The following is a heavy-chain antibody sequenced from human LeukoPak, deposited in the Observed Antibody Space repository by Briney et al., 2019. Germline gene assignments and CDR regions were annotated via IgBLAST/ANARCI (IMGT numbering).Heavy chain of an antibody. CDR2: IYSGGGT. J-gene: IGHJ6*03. Sequence: GGSLRLSCAASGFTVSSNYMSWVRQAPGKGLEWVSVIYSGGGTYYADSVNGRFTISRDNSKNTLYLQMNSLRAEDTAVYYCARASSSGRLYYYYYMDVWGKGTTVTVSS. CDR3: ARASSSGRLYYYYYMDV. D-gene: IGHD6-19*01. V-gene: IGHV3-53*01. CDR1: GFTVSSNY.